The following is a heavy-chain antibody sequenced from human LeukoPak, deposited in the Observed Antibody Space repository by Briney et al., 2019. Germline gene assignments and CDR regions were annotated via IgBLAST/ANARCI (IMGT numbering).Heavy chain of an antibody. CDR3: ASTSYDFWSGYSPLGY. V-gene: IGHV4-4*07. J-gene: IGHJ4*02. D-gene: IGHD3-3*01. Sequence: SETLSLTCSVSGGSLSSYSWSWIRQPPGKGLEWIGRIYASGATIYNPSLQSRISISVDTSNNHFSLHLTSVTAADTAVYYCASTSYDFWSGYSPLGYWGQGTLVTVSS. CDR1: GGSLSSYS. CDR2: IYASGAT.